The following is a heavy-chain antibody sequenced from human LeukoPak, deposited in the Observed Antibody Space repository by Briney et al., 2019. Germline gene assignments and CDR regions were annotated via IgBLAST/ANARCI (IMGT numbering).Heavy chain of an antibody. CDR1: GGTFSSYA. CDR2: IIPILGIA. J-gene: IGHJ3*02. V-gene: IGHV1-69*04. CDR3: ASCTVTTPMEAFDI. D-gene: IGHD4-17*01. Sequence: GASVKVSCKASGGTFSSYAISWVRQAPGQGLEWMGRIIPILGIANYAQKFQGRVTITADTSTSTAYMELSSLRSEDTAVYYCASCTVTTPMEAFDIWGQGTMVTVSS.